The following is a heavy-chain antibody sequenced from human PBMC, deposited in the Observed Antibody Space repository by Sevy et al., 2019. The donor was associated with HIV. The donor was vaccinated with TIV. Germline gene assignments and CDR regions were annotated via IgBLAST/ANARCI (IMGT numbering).Heavy chain of an antibody. Sequence: GGSLRLSCAASGFTFSTYAMSWVRQAPGKGLEWVSGISGSGGSTYYADSLKGRFTIFGDNSKNTLSLQMNSLRAEDTAVYYCAKGDRTFYGLDVWGQGTTVTVSS. CDR3: AKGDRTFYGLDV. V-gene: IGHV3-23*01. CDR1: GFTFSTYA. CDR2: ISGSGGST. J-gene: IGHJ6*02. D-gene: IGHD2-15*01.